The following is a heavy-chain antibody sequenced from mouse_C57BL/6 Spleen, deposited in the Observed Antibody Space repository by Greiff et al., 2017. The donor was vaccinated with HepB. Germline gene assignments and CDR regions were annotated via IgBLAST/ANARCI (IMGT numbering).Heavy chain of an antibody. Sequence: QVQLQQPGAELVKPGASVKMSCKASGYTFTSYWITWVKQRPGQGLEWIGDIYPGSGSTNYNEKFKSKATLTVDTSSSTAYMQLSSLTSEDSAVYYWARGVYYGSSWYFDVWGTGTTVTVSS. D-gene: IGHD1-1*01. CDR3: ARGVYYGSSWYFDV. V-gene: IGHV1-55*01. J-gene: IGHJ1*03. CDR1: GYTFTSYW. CDR2: IYPGSGST.